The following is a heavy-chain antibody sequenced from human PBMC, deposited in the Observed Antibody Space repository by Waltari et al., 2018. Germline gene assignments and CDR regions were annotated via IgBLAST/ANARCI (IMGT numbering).Heavy chain of an antibody. CDR2: IITIFGTA. CDR1: GGTFSSYA. J-gene: IGHJ6*03. D-gene: IGHD3-3*01. CDR3: ASTIFGVVIMRYYYMDV. V-gene: IGHV1-69*14. Sequence: QVQLVQSGAEVKKPGSSVKVSCKASGGTFSSYAISWVRQAPGQGLEWMGGIITIFGTANYAQKFQGRVTITADKSTSTAYMELRSLRCEDTAVYYCASTIFGVVIMRYYYMDVWGKGTTVTVSS.